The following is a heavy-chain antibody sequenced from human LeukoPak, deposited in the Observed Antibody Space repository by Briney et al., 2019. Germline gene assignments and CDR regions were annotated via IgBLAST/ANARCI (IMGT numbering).Heavy chain of an antibody. Sequence: PGGSLRRSCAASGFTFSDYYMAWIRQAPGKGLEWVSYISQIGTPLYNPDSVKGRFTISRDNAKNSLYLQMNNLRAEDTAVYYCGRWSAALDYWGQGALVTVSS. CDR2: ISQIGTPL. V-gene: IGHV3-11*04. CDR1: GFTFSDYY. D-gene: IGHD2-2*01. J-gene: IGHJ4*02. CDR3: GRWSAALDY.